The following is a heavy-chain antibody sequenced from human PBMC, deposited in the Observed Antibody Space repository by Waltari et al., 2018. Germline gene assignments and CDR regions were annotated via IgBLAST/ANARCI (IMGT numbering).Heavy chain of an antibody. D-gene: IGHD3-22*01. CDR3: ARQSRITMIVVVIKGPFFDY. CDR2: IYYSGST. J-gene: IGHJ4*02. CDR1: GGSFSGYY. Sequence: QVQLQQWGAGLLKPSETLSLTCAVYGGSFSGYYWSWIRQPPGKGREWIGSIYYSGSTYYNPSLKSRVTISVDTSKNQFSLKLSSVTAADTAVYYCARQSRITMIVVVIKGPFFDYWGQGTLVTVSS. V-gene: IGHV4-34*01.